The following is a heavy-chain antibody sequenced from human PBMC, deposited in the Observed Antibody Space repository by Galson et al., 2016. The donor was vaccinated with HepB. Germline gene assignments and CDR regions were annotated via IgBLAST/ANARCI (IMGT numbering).Heavy chain of an antibody. V-gene: IGHV3-73*01. CDR3: TRGYCSGGSCSMQDY. D-gene: IGHD2-15*01. J-gene: IGHJ4*02. Sequence: SLRLSCAASGFTFSGSAMHWVRQASGKGLEWVGRIRSKANSYATAYAASVKGRFTISRDDSRNTAYLQMNSLKTEDTAVYYCTRGYCSGGSCSMQDYWSQGTLVTVSS. CDR2: IRSKANSYAT. CDR1: GFTFSGSA.